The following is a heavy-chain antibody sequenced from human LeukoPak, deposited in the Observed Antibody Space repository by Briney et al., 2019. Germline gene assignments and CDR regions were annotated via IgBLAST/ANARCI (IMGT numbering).Heavy chain of an antibody. J-gene: IGHJ5*02. CDR3: AKDATGGDILTGYYHNWFDP. D-gene: IGHD3-9*01. V-gene: IGHV3-9*01. CDR2: ISWNSGSI. Sequence: GGSLRLSCAASGFTFDAYATHWVRQAPGKGLEWVSGISWNSGSIGYTDSVKGRFTISRDNTKNSLYLQMNSLRAEDTALYYCAKDATGGDILTGYYHNWFDPWGQGTLVTVSS. CDR1: GFTFDAYA.